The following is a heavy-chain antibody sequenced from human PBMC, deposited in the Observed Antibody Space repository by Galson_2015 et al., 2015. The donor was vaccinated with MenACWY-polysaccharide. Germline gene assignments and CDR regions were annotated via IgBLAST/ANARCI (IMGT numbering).Heavy chain of an antibody. CDR2: INQDGREV. CDR3: ARYVTTGGQIRYFDY. CDR1: GFTFSNFW. Sequence: FLRLSCAATGFTFSNFWMSWVRQAPGMGLEWVANINQDGREVYYVDSVKGRFAISRDNPKNSLYLQMNSLRPEDTAVYYCARYVTTGGQIRYFDYWGQGALVTVSS. D-gene: IGHD3-22*01. J-gene: IGHJ4*02. V-gene: IGHV3-7*01.